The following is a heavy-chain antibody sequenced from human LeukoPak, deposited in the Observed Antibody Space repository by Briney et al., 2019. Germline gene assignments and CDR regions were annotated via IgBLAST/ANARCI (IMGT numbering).Heavy chain of an antibody. V-gene: IGHV4-38-2*02. Sequence: SETLSLTCTVSGYSISSGYYWGWIRQPPGKGLEWIGSIYHSGSTYYNPSLKSRVTISVDTSKNQFSLKPSSVTAADTAVYYCARVYDSSGYYTYYFDYWGQGTLVTVSS. D-gene: IGHD3-22*01. J-gene: IGHJ4*02. CDR2: IYHSGST. CDR1: GYSISSGYY. CDR3: ARVYDSSGYYTYYFDY.